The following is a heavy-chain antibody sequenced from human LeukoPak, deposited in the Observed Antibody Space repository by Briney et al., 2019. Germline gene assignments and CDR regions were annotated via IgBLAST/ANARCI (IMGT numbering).Heavy chain of an antibody. V-gene: IGHV5-51*01. CDR2: IYPGDSDT. CDR1: GYTFINYW. J-gene: IGHJ4*02. Sequence: GESLKISCKGSGYTFINYWIGWVRQTPGKGLEWMGIIYPGDSDTRYSPSFQGQVTISADKSISTAYLQWSSLKASDTAMYYCARRADAYNDFDYWGQGTLVTVSS. CDR3: ARRADAYNDFDY. D-gene: IGHD5-24*01.